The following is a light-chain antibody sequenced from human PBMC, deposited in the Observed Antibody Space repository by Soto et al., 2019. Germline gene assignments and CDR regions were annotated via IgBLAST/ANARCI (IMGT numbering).Light chain of an antibody. CDR1: SSNIGSNT. V-gene: IGLV1-44*01. CDR3: QSYDRSLRACV. CDR2: GDN. J-gene: IGLJ1*01. Sequence: QSVLTQPPSASGTPGQRVTISCSGSSSNIGSNTVNWYQQLPGTAPKLLIFGDNQRPSGVPDQFSGSKSGTSASLAITGLQAEDEADYYCQSYDRSLRACVFGTGTKLTVL.